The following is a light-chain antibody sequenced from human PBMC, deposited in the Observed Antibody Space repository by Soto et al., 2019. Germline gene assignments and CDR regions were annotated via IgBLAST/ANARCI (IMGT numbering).Light chain of an antibody. V-gene: IGLV2-14*01. CDR1: SSDIGNYDF. CDR2: EVS. Sequence: QSVLTQPAYVSGSPGQSITISCTGTSSDIGNYDFVSWYQQVPGTAPKAMIYEVSSRPPGVSNRFSGSKSGNTASLTISGLQAEDEAYYYCSSYTTSTSFILFGGGTKVTVL. CDR3: SSYTTSTSFIL. J-gene: IGLJ2*01.